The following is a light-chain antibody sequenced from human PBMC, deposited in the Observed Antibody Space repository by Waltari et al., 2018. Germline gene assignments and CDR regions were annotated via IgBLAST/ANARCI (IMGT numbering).Light chain of an antibody. J-gene: IGKJ3*01. Sequence: AIQLTQSPSSLSASVGDRVTITCRASQGISSALAWYQQKPGKAPKLLIYDASSLESGVPSRFSGSGSGTDFTLTMSSLQPEDFATYYCQQFNSYLLFGPGTKVDIK. V-gene: IGKV1-13*02. CDR3: QQFNSYLL. CDR1: QGISSA. CDR2: DAS.